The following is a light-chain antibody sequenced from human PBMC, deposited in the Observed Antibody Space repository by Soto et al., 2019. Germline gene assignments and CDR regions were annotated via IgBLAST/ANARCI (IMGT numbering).Light chain of an antibody. J-gene: IGLJ1*01. V-gene: IGLV2-18*02. Sequence: QSALTQPPSVSGSPGQSVTISCTGTSNDAASNYRVSWYQQPPGTAPELVISGVTNWPPGVPDRFSGSGSGFAASLTISGVHAEDEGDYFCISFTDGSTYVFGTGTKVTVL. CDR1: SNDAASNYR. CDR3: ISFTDGSTYV. CDR2: GVT.